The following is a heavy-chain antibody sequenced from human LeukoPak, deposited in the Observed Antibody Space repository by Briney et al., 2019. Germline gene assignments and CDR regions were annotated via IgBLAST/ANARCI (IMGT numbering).Heavy chain of an antibody. CDR3: ARETSRWPYYFDY. CDR2: IYYSGST. V-gene: IGHV4-39*02. Sequence: SETLSLTCTVSGGSISSSRYYWGWIRQPPGKGLEGIGSIYYSGSTYYNPSLKSRVTISVGTSKNQFSLTLSSVTAADTAVYYCARETSRWPYYFDYWGQGTLVTVSS. J-gene: IGHJ4*02. CDR1: GGSISSSRYY. D-gene: IGHD4-23*01.